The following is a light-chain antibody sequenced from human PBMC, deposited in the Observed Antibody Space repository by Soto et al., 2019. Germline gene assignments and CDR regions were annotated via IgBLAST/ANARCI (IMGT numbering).Light chain of an antibody. CDR1: QGIGTY. CDR2: SSS. Sequence: IQLTQSPSSLSASVGDRVTVTCRASQGIGTYLVCYQQKSGKAPTVLIYSSSTLQNGVPSRFSGSGSGTEFSLTISSLQPEDFATYYCQQRYSTSSITFGQGTRLEIK. CDR3: QQRYSTSSIT. J-gene: IGKJ5*01. V-gene: IGKV1-9*01.